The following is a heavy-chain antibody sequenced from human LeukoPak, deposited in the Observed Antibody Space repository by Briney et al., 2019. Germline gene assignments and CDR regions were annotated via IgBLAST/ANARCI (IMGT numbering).Heavy chain of an antibody. V-gene: IGHV4-39*01. Sequence: SETLSLTCTVSGGSISSSSYYWGWIRQPPGKGLEWIGSIYYSGSTYYNPSLKSRVTISVDTSKTEFSLKLSSVTAADTAVYYCARHNYDFWSGTVNWFDPWGQGTLVTVSS. J-gene: IGHJ5*02. CDR1: GGSISSSSYY. D-gene: IGHD3-3*01. CDR3: ARHNYDFWSGTVNWFDP. CDR2: IYYSGST.